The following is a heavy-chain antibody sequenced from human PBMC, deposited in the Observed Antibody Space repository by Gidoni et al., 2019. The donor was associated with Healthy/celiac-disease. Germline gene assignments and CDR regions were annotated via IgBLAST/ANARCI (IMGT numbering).Heavy chain of an antibody. CDR2: ISSSSSYI. Sequence: ELQLVESGGGLVKPGGSLRLSCAAPGFTFSSYSMNWVRQAPGKGLAWVSSISSSSSYIYYADSVKGRFTISRDNSKNSLYLQMNSLRAEDTAVYYCASNYGSGSYWFDYWGQGTLVTVSS. V-gene: IGHV3-21*01. D-gene: IGHD3-10*01. CDR3: ASNYGSGSYWFDY. J-gene: IGHJ4*02. CDR1: GFTFSSYS.